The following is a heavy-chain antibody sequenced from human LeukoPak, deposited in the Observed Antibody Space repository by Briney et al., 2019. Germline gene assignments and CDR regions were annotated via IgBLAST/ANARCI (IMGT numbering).Heavy chain of an antibody. V-gene: IGHV3-48*03. Sequence: GGSLRLSCAASGFTFSSYEMNWVRQAPGKGLEWVSYISSSGSTIYYADSVKGRFTTSRDNAKNSLYLQMNSLRAEDTAVYYCARDSGSYYLGTFDYWGQGTLVTVSS. CDR3: ARDSGSYYLGTFDY. CDR1: GFTFSSYE. J-gene: IGHJ4*02. D-gene: IGHD1-26*01. CDR2: ISSSGSTI.